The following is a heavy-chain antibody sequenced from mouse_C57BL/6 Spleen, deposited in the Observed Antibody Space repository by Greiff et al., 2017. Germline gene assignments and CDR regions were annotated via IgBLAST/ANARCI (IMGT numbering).Heavy chain of an antibody. D-gene: IGHD2-3*01. V-gene: IGHV1-53*01. CDR1: GYTFTSYW. Sequence: QVQLQQPGTELVQPGASVKLSCKASGYTFTSYWMHWVKQRPGQGLEWIGNINPSNGGTNYNEKFKSKATLTVDKSSSTAYMQLSSLTSEDSAVYYCARFDGYYWYFDVWGTGTTVTVSS. CDR3: ARFDGYYWYFDV. CDR2: INPSNGGT. J-gene: IGHJ1*03.